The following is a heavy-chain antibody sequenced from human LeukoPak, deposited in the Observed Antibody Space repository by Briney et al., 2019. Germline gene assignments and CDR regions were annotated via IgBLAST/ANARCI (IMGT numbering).Heavy chain of an antibody. Sequence: GASVKVSCKASGYTFTGYYMHWVRQAPGQGLEWMGWINPNSGGTNYAQKFQGRVTMTRDTSISTAYMELSRLRSDDTAVYYCARDRGILTGYYASDIWGQGTMVTVSS. D-gene: IGHD3-9*01. CDR1: GYTFTGYY. V-gene: IGHV1-2*02. CDR3: ARDRGILTGYYASDI. CDR2: INPNSGGT. J-gene: IGHJ3*02.